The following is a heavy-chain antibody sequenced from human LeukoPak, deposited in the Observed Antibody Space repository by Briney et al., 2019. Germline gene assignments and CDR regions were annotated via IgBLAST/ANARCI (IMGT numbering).Heavy chain of an antibody. J-gene: IGHJ4*02. Sequence: ASVKVSCKASGYTFTGYYMHWVRQAPGQGLEWMGWINPNSGGTNYAQKFQGRVTMTRDTSISTAYMELSRLRSDDTAVYYCARLSIAARNFDYWGQGTLVTVSS. CDR1: GYTFTGYY. CDR2: INPNSGGT. D-gene: IGHD6-6*01. V-gene: IGHV1-2*02. CDR3: ARLSIAARNFDY.